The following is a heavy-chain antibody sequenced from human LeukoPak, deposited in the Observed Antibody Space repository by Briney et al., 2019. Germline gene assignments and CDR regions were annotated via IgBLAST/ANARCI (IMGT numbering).Heavy chain of an antibody. CDR3: AKHRGWLQAHFDY. D-gene: IGHD5-24*01. Sequence: EAGGSLRLSCAASGFTVSSNYMSWVRQAPGKGLEWVSAISGSGGSTYYADSVKGRFTISRDNSKNTLYLQMNSLRAEDTAVYYCAKHRGWLQAHFDYWGQGTLVTVSS. V-gene: IGHV3-23*01. CDR1: GFTVSSNY. CDR2: ISGSGGST. J-gene: IGHJ4*02.